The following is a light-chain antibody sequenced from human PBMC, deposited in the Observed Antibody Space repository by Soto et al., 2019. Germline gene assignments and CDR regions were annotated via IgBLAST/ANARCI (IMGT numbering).Light chain of an antibody. J-gene: IGKJ5*01. Sequence: EVIRTQCPATLSVSPGERATLSCRASQSLSRNLAWYQQKPGQAPRLLISSASTRATGIPARFSGSGSGTEFILTISILQSEDFAVYYCHQYNHWPMTFCQGTRLEIK. CDR2: SAS. CDR1: QSLSRN. V-gene: IGKV3-15*01. CDR3: HQYNHWPMT.